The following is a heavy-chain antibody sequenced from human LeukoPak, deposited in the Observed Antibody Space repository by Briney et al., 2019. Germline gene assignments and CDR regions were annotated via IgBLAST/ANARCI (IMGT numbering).Heavy chain of an antibody. CDR1: GFTFSSYW. J-gene: IGHJ4*02. D-gene: IGHD5/OR15-5a*01. Sequence: PRGSLRLSCAASGFTFSSYWMHGVRQAPGKGLVWVSRISPVGSSAIYADSVKGRFTISRDNAKNTLYLQMNSLRADDTAVYYCARVSVCPHCHFDYWGQGTLVTVSS. CDR3: ARVSVCPHCHFDY. V-gene: IGHV3-74*01. CDR2: ISPVGSSA.